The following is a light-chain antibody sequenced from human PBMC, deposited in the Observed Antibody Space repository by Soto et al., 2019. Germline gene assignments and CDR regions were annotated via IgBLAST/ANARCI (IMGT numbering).Light chain of an antibody. Sequence: QSVLTQPPSASGSPGQSVTISCTGTSSDVGGYNYVSWYQQHPGKAPKLMIYEVSKRPSGVPDRFSGSKSGNTASLTVSGLQAEDEADYYCSSYAGSNTVVFGGGTKLTV. CDR3: SSYAGSNTVV. J-gene: IGLJ2*01. CDR2: EVS. CDR1: SSDVGGYNY. V-gene: IGLV2-8*01.